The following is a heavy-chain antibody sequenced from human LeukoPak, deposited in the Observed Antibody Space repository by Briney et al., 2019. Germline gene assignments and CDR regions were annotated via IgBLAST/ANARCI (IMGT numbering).Heavy chain of an antibody. CDR3: ASALGYYYYYYGMDV. CDR1: GGTFSSYA. CDR2: IIPILGIA. J-gene: IGHJ6*02. Sequence: GASVKVSCKASGGTFSSYAISWVRQAPGQGLEWMGRIIPILGIANYAQKFQGRVTITADKSTSTAYMELSSLRSEDTAVYYCASALGYYYYYYGMDVWGQGTTVTVSS. V-gene: IGHV1-69*04.